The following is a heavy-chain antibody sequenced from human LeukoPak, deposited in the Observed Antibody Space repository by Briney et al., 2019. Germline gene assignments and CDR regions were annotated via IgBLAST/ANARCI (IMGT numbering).Heavy chain of an antibody. Sequence: GGSLRLSCAASGFTFSSYWMSWVRQAPGKGLEWVSVIYSGGSTYYADSVKGRFTISRDNSKNTLYLQINSLRAEDTAGYYCARSRNGGPIGYWGQGTLVTVSP. D-gene: IGHD3-16*01. J-gene: IGHJ4*02. CDR3: ARSRNGGPIGY. CDR2: IYSGGST. V-gene: IGHV3-53*01. CDR1: GFTFSSYW.